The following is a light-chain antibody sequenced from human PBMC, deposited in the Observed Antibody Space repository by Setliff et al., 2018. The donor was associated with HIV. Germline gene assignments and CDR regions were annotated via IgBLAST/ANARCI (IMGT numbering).Light chain of an antibody. CDR2: STD. V-gene: IGLV7-43*01. J-gene: IGLJ1*01. CDR3: LLHYGGVQI. CDR1: TGAVTSDHF. Sequence: QAVVTQEPSLTVSPGGTVTLTCASSTGAVTSDHFPNWFQQKPGQTPRALIYSTDKRHSWTPARFSGFLLGGKAALTLSGVQPEDEADYYCLLHYGGVQIFGTGTKVTVL.